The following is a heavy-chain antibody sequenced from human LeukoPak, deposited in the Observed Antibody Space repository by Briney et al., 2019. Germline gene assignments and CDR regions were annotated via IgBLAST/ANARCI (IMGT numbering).Heavy chain of an antibody. D-gene: IGHD2-2*02. CDR3: ARGACSSTSCYRLVDY. CDR1: GGSFSGYY. CDR2: INHSGST. J-gene: IGHJ4*02. V-gene: IGHV4-34*01. Sequence: PSETLSLTCAVYGGSFSGYYWSWIRQPPGKGLEWIGEINHSGSTNYNPSLKSRVTISVDTSKNQFSLKLSSVTAADTAVYYCARGACSSTSCYRLVDYWGQGTLVTVSS.